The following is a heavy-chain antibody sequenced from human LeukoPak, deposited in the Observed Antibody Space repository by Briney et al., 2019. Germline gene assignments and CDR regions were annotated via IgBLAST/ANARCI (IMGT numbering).Heavy chain of an antibody. CDR2: INPNSGGT. Sequence: ASVKVSCKASGYTFTGYYMHLVRQAPGQGLEWMGWINPNSGGTNYAQKFQGRVIMTRDTSISTAYMELSRLRSDDTAVYYCATLYGDYVRSDYWGQATLVTVSS. D-gene: IGHD4-17*01. J-gene: IGHJ4*02. CDR3: ATLYGDYVRSDY. V-gene: IGHV1-2*02. CDR1: GYTFTGYY.